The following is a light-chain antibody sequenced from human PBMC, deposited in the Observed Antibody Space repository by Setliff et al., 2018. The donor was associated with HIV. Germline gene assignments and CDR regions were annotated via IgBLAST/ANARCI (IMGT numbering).Light chain of an antibody. CDR3: CSYAGSYTYV. CDR2: DVS. CDR1: SSDVGGYNY. Sequence: QSALTQPRSVSGSPGQSVTISCTGTSSDVGGYNYVSWYQQHPGKAPKLMIYDVSKRPSGIPDRFSGSKSGNTASLTIPELQAEDEADYYCCSYAGSYTYVFGTGTKVTGL. V-gene: IGLV2-11*01. J-gene: IGLJ1*01.